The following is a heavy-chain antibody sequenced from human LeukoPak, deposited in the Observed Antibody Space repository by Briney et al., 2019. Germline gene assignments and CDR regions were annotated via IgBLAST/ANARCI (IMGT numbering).Heavy chain of an antibody. Sequence: QPGGSLLLSCAASGFTFSSYAMSWVRQAPGKGLEWVSAISGSGGSTYYADSVKGRFTISRDNSKNTLYLQMNSLRAEDTAVYYCAEPMIWERQGAIWGQGTLVTVSS. CDR1: GFTFSSYA. CDR3: AEPMIWERQGAI. D-gene: IGHD3-22*01. J-gene: IGHJ4*02. V-gene: IGHV3-23*01. CDR2: ISGSGGST.